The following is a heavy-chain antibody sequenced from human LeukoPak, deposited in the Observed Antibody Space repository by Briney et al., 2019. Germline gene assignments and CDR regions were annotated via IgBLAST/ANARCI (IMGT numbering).Heavy chain of an antibody. CDR2: IYYSGSI. CDR1: GGSISSHY. CDR3: ARSWDYYYDSSGYYYFPGD. V-gene: IGHV4-59*11. D-gene: IGHD3-22*01. J-gene: IGHJ4*02. Sequence: SETLSLTCTVSGGSISSHYWSWIRQPPGKGLEWIGYIYYSGSINYNPSLKSRVTISVDTSKNQFSLKLSSVTAADTAVYYCARSWDYYYDSSGYYYFPGDWGQGTLVTVSS.